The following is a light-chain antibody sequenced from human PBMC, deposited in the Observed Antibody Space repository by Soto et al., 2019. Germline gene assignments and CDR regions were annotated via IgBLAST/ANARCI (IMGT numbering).Light chain of an antibody. CDR2: GAS. CDR1: QSVNNK. V-gene: IGKV3-15*01. CDR3: QQYDTWPPTT. J-gene: IGKJ1*01. Sequence: EIMMTQSPATLSVSPGERATLSCRASQSVNNKLAWYQQKPGQAPRLLIYGASARATGIPARFSGSGSGTEFTLTFSSLQPEDFAVYYCQQYDTWPPTTFGQGTKVEVK.